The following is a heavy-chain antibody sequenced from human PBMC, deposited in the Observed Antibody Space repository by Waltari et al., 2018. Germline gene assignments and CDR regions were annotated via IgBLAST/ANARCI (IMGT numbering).Heavy chain of an antibody. J-gene: IGHJ4*02. CDR1: GFTVITNH. CDR3: ARDVGGDGYSLYDF. Sequence: EVQVVESGGDLVQPGGSLRLSCAVSGFTVITNHMNRVRQAPGKGLEWVSVIKDGGTTSYADSVGGRITVSRDNSRNTVYLQMNSLRSEDTAVYYCARDVGGDGYSLYDFWGQGTLVTVSS. CDR2: IKDGGTT. D-gene: IGHD2-21*01. V-gene: IGHV3-66*02.